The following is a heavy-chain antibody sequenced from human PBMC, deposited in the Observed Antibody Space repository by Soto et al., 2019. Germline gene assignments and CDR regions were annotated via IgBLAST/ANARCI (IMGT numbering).Heavy chain of an antibody. V-gene: IGHV3-30*18. CDR1: GFTFSSYG. CDR3: AKDGEYSSSWDLGYYYYGMDV. CDR2: ISYDGSNK. J-gene: IGHJ6*02. D-gene: IGHD6-13*01. Sequence: PGGSLRLSCAASGFTFSSYGMHWVRQAPGKGLEWVAVISYDGSNKYYADSVKGRFTISRDNSKNTLYLQMNSLRAEDTAVYYCAKDGEYSSSWDLGYYYYGMDVWGQGTTVTVAS.